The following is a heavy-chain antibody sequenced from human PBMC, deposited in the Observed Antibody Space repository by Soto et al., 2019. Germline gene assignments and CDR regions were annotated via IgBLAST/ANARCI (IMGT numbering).Heavy chain of an antibody. Sequence: SVKVSCEASGGTFSSYAISWVRQAPGQGLEWMGGIIPIFGTANYAQKFQGRVTITADESTSTAYMELSSLRSEDTAVYYCARVITTPTSLDIWGQGTMVTVSS. CDR3: ARVITTPTSLDI. D-gene: IGHD4-4*01. V-gene: IGHV1-69*13. CDR2: IIPIFGTA. CDR1: GGTFSSYA. J-gene: IGHJ3*02.